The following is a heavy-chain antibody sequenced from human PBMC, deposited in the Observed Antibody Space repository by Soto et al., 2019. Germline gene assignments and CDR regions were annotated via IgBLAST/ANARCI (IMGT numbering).Heavy chain of an antibody. J-gene: IGHJ6*02. V-gene: IGHV4-34*01. CDR2: INHSGST. CDR1: GGSFRGYY. Sequence: QVQLQQWGAGLLKPSETLSLTCAVYGGSFRGYYWSWIRQPPGKGLEWIGEINHSGSTNYNPSLKSRVTISVDTSKNQFSLKLSSVTAADTAVYYCARGGYGGYFNYYGMDVWGQGTTVTVSS. CDR3: ARGGYGGYFNYYGMDV. D-gene: IGHD5-12*01.